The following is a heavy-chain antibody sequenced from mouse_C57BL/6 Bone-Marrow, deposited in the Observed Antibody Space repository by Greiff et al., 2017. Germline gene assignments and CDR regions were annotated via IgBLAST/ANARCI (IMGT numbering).Heavy chain of an antibody. D-gene: IGHD1-1*01. V-gene: IGHV1-81*01. Sequence: VQRVESGAELARPGASVKLSCKASGYTFTSYGISWVKQRTGQGLEWIGEIYPRSGNTYYNEKFKGKATLPADKSSSTAYMELRSLTSEDSAVYFCFYGSSYYYAMDYWGQGTSVTVSS. CDR2: IYPRSGNT. CDR1: GYTFTSYG. CDR3: FYGSSYYYAMDY. J-gene: IGHJ4*01.